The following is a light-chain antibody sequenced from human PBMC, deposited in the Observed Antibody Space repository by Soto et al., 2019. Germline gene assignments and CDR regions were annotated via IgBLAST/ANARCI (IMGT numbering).Light chain of an antibody. CDR1: QSISTL. CDR3: QHYHSYPWT. CDR2: EAS. V-gene: IGKV1-5*03. J-gene: IGKJ1*01. Sequence: DIQMTQSPSTLSASVGDRVTITCRASQSISTLLAWYQQKPGKAPNLLIYEASTLESGVPSEFSGSGSGTDFTLTISSLQPEDFATYYCQHYHSYPWTFGQGTKVEIK.